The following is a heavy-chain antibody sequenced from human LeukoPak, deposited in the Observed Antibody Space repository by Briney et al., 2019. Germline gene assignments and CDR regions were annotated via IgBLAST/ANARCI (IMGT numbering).Heavy chain of an antibody. CDR2: INPSGGST. D-gene: IGHD6-19*01. Sequence: ASVKVSCKASGYTFTSYYMHWVRQAPGQGLEWMGIINPSGGSTSYVQKFQGRVTMTEDTSTDTAYMELSSLRSEDTAVYYCATDASGWYGGFDYWGQGTLVTVSS. CDR1: GYTFTSYY. CDR3: ATDASGWYGGFDY. J-gene: IGHJ4*02. V-gene: IGHV1-46*01.